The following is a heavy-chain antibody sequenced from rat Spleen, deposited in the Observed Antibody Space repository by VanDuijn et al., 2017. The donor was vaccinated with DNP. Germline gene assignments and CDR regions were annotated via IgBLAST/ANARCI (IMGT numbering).Heavy chain of an antibody. CDR2: IVYDGSST. V-gene: IGHV5S10*01. D-gene: IGHD1-11*01. CDR1: GFTFSDYS. Sequence: EVQLVESGGGLVQPGRSVKLSCAASGFTFSDYSMAWVRQAPKEGLEWVATIVYDGSSTFYGDSVTGRFTISRDNPKTTLYLQMDSLRSDDTATYHCVTRGLYGGYDHWGQGVMVTVSS. CDR3: VTRGLYGGYDH. J-gene: IGHJ2*01.